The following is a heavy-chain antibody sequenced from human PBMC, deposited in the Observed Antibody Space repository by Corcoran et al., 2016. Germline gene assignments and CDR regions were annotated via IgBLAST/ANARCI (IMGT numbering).Heavy chain of an antibody. D-gene: IGHD3-9*01. V-gene: IGHV4-39*07. Sequence: QLQLQESGPGLVKPSETLSLTCTVSGGSISSSSYYWGWIRQPPGKGLEWIGSIYYSGSTYYNPSLKSRVTISVDTSKNQFSLKLSSVTAADTAVDYCARGSRYYDILTGPNQNWFDPWGQGTLVTVSS. CDR2: IYYSGST. J-gene: IGHJ5*02. CDR1: GGSISSSSYY. CDR3: ARGSRYYDILTGPNQNWFDP.